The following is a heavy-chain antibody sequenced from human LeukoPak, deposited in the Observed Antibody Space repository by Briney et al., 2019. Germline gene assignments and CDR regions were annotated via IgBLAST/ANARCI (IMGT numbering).Heavy chain of an antibody. D-gene: IGHD3-10*01. Sequence: ASVKVSCKASGYTFTSYDINWVRQATGQGLEWMGWMNPNSGNTGYAQKFQGRVTMTRNTSISTAYMELSSLRSEDTAVYYCARVASRSGNWFDPWGQGTLVTVSS. CDR3: ARVASRSGNWFDP. CDR1: GYTFTSYD. J-gene: IGHJ5*02. CDR2: MNPNSGNT. V-gene: IGHV1-8*01.